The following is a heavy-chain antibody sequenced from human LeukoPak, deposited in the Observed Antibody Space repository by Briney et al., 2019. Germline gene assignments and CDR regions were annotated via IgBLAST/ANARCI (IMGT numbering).Heavy chain of an antibody. V-gene: IGHV4-39*01. J-gene: IGHJ4*02. Sequence: TSETLSLTCTVSGGSISSSRYYWGWIRQPPGTGLEWIASIFYSGSTYYNPSLKSRLTISVDTSKDQFSLNLNSVTAADTAVYYCARAVYSGTYSYSHTYFDYWGQGTLVTVSS. D-gene: IGHD1-26*01. CDR1: GGSISSSRYY. CDR2: IFYSGST. CDR3: ARAVYSGTYSYSHTYFDY.